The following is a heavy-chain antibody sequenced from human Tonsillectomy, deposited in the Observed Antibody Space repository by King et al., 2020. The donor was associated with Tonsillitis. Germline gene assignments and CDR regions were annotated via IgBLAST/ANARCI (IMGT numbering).Heavy chain of an antibody. CDR3: ARATMKVVVIM. J-gene: IGHJ4*02. CDR2: MRGRGGST. Sequence: VQLVESGGGLVQPGGSLRLSCAASGFTFSSYAMSWVRPAPGKGLEWVSAMRGRGGSTYYADSVKGRFTISRDNSKNTLYLQMNSLRAEDTAVYYCARATMKVVVIMWGQGTLVTVSS. CDR1: GFTFSSYA. D-gene: IGHD3-22*01. V-gene: IGHV3-23*04.